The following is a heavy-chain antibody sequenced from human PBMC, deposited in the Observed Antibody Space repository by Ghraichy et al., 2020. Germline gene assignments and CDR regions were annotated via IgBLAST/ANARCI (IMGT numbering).Heavy chain of an antibody. Sequence: GGSLRLSCAASGFTFSSYWMHWVRQAPGKGLVWVSRINSDGSSTSYADSVKGRFTISRDNAKNTLYLQMNSLRAEDTAVYYCARGNVLRFLEWLPPLGMDVWGQGTTVTVSS. CDR1: GFTFSSYW. V-gene: IGHV3-74*01. CDR2: INSDGSST. D-gene: IGHD3-3*01. CDR3: ARGNVLRFLEWLPPLGMDV. J-gene: IGHJ6*02.